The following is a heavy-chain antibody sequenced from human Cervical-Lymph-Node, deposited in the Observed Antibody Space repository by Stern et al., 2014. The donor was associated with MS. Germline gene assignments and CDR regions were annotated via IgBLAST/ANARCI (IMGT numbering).Heavy chain of an antibody. CDR3: ARWSGWTDGFDA. CDR1: GASITAYY. CDR2: VHSSETS. J-gene: IGHJ5*02. V-gene: IGHV4-59*01. Sequence: QVQLQESGPGLVKPSATLSLTCTVSGASITAYYRNWVPQPPGKGLAWIGYVHSSETSRYNPSLHSRVTTSIDTSKNQFSLKVTSVTAADTAVYFCARWSGWTDGFDAWGQGTLVTVSS. D-gene: IGHD6-19*01.